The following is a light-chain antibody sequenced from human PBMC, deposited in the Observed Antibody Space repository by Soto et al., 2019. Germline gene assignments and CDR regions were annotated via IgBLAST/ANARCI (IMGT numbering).Light chain of an antibody. Sequence: DIVMTQSPDSLAVSLGERATINCKSSQSVLSSSNNKNFLAWYQQKPGQSPKLLIYWASTRESGVPDRFSGSGSGTDFTLTISSPQAEDGAVSYCQQYYSIPYTFGQGTKLEIK. CDR2: WAS. J-gene: IGKJ2*01. CDR3: QQYYSIPYT. V-gene: IGKV4-1*01. CDR1: QSVLSSSNNKNF.